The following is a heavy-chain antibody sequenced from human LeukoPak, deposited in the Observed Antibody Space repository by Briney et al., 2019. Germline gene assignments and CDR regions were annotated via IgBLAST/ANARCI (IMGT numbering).Heavy chain of an antibody. Sequence: GSLRLSCTTSGFTFSDYYMSWIRQAPGKGMEWLSSLSNTASTIHYADSVKGRFTISRDNAKSSLYLQMNSLRAEDTAVYYCAREHLEVIHVVDLWGRGTMVTVSS. V-gene: IGHV3-11*04. CDR3: AREHLEVIHVVDL. J-gene: IGHJ3*01. CDR1: GFTFSDYY. D-gene: IGHD3-22*01. CDR2: LSNTASTI.